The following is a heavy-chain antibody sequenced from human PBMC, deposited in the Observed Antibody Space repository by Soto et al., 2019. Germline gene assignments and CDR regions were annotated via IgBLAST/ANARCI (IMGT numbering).Heavy chain of an antibody. V-gene: IGHV1-46*01. Sequence: QVQLVQSGAEVKKPGAPVKVSCKASGYTFTSYYMHWVRQAPGQGLEWMGIINPSGGSTSYAQKFQGRVTMTRDTSTSTVYMELSSLRSEDTAVYYCARCYYDFWSGYYTGGYYGMDVWGQGTTVTVSS. CDR1: GYTFTSYY. J-gene: IGHJ6*02. D-gene: IGHD3-3*01. CDR3: ARCYYDFWSGYYTGGYYGMDV. CDR2: INPSGGST.